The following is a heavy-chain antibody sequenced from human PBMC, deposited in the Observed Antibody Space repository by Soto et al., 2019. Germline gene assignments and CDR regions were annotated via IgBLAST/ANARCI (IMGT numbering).Heavy chain of an antibody. V-gene: IGHV1-18*01. CDR1: GYSSIRYG. D-gene: IGHD2-15*01. J-gene: IGHJ6*02. Sequence: ASVKVSFKASGYSSIRYGISWVRQAPGQGLEWMGWISTYNSNEKYAQKFQRRVPLTIDTSTNTAYMELRSLTPDDTAVYYCAREGYCSSGRCALASHDFFGMDFSGQGTTVTVSS. CDR3: AREGYCSSGRCALASHDFFGMDF. CDR2: ISTYNSNE.